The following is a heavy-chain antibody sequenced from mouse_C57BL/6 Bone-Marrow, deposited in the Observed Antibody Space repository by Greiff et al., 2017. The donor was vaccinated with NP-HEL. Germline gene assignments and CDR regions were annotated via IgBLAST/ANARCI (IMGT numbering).Heavy chain of an antibody. CDR2: ISSGGDYI. Sequence: EVKLVESGEGLVKPGGSLKLSCAASGFTFSSYAMSWVRQTPEKRLEWVAYISSGGDYIYYADTVKGRFTISRDNARNTLYLQMSSLKSEDTAMYYCTRTFYYYGSMDYWGQGTSVTVSS. V-gene: IGHV5-9-1*02. CDR3: TRTFYYYGSMDY. CDR1: GFTFSSYA. D-gene: IGHD1-1*01. J-gene: IGHJ4*01.